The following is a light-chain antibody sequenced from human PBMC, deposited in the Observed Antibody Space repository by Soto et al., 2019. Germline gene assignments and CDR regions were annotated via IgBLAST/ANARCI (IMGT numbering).Light chain of an antibody. CDR3: CSYAGSYTYV. CDR2: DVS. Sequence: QSGMTQPRSVSGYTGQSVTISCTGTSSDVGGYNYVSWYQQHPGKAPKLMIYDVSKRPSGVPDRFSGSKSGNTASLTTSGLQAEDEADYYCCSYAGSYTYVFGTGT. CDR1: SSDVGGYNY. J-gene: IGLJ1*01. V-gene: IGLV2-11*01.